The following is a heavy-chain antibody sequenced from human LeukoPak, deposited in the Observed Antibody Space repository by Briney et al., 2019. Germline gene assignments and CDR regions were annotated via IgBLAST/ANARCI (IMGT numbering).Heavy chain of an antibody. J-gene: IGHJ4*02. D-gene: IGHD3-22*01. CDR1: GFTFSTYW. V-gene: IGHV3-74*01. CDR3: ARDLYDSSGYAY. Sequence: GGSLRLSCVASGFTFSTYWMHWVRQVPGKGLVWVSHIHTDGRSTSYADSVKGRFTISRDNAKNTLYLQMNSLRVEDTAAYYCARDLYDSSGYAYWGQGTLVTVSS. CDR2: IHTDGRST.